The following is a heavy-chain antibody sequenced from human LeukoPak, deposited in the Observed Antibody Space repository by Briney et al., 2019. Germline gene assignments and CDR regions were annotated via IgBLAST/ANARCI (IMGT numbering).Heavy chain of an antibody. CDR1: GFIVGDTH. CDR2: VYSGITK. D-gene: IGHD5-18*01. CDR3: ARLQGYSLGYQYFYYMDV. J-gene: IGHJ6*03. Sequence: GGSLRLSCAGSGFIVGDTHMTWVRQAPGKGLEWVSLVYSGITKHYADSVKGRFSISRDHSNNILYLPMNTLRAEDTAVYYCARLQGYSLGYQYFYYMDVWGTGTTVTVSS. V-gene: IGHV3-53*01.